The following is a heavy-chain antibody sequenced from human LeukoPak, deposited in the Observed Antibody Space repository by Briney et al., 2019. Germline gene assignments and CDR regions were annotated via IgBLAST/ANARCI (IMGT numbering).Heavy chain of an antibody. V-gene: IGHV3-23*01. CDR2: ISGTGGRT. Sequence: PGGSLRLSCAASGFTSNSYAMSWVRQAPGKGLEWVSAISGTGGRTYYADSVKGRFTISRDNSKNTLYLQMNSLRAEDTAVYYCARALGGYDDYWGQGTLVTVSS. D-gene: IGHD5-12*01. CDR1: GFTSNSYA. CDR3: ARALGGYDDY. J-gene: IGHJ4*02.